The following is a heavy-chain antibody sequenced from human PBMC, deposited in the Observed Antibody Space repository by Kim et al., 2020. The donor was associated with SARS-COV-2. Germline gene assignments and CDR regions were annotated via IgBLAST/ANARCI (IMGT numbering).Heavy chain of an antibody. D-gene: IGHD6-25*01. V-gene: IGHV3-23*01. CDR3: AKEGAADLYYFAS. Sequence: YAAPLLGRFPTARDNSKNTLYLQRKSLRTEDTAVYYCAKEGAADLYYFASWGQGTLVTVSS. J-gene: IGHJ4*02.